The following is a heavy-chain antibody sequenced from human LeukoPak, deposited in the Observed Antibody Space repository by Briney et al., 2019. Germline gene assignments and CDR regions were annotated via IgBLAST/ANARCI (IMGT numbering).Heavy chain of an antibody. CDR2: IRYDGSNK. D-gene: IGHD3-22*01. J-gene: IGHJ3*02. Sequence: QPGGSLRLSCAASGFTFSSYGMHWVRQAPGKGLEWVAFIRYDGSNKYYADSVKGRFTISRDNSKNTLYLQMNSLRAEDTAVYYCAKDFYSSGYYYENDAFDIWGQGTMVTVSS. CDR3: AKDFYSSGYYYENDAFDI. V-gene: IGHV3-30*02. CDR1: GFTFSSYG.